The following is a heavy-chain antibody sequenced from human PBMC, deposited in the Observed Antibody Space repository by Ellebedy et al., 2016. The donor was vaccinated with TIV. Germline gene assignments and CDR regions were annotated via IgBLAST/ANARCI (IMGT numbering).Heavy chain of an antibody. D-gene: IGHD5-24*01. CDR1: GYTFTGYY. J-gene: IGHJ4*02. CDR2: INPNSGGT. V-gene: IGHV1-2*02. CDR3: ARGRWLQLWGDY. Sequence: ASVKVSXXASGYTFTGYYMHWVRQAPGQGLEWMGWINPNSGGTNYAQKFQGRVTMTRDTSISTAYMELRSLRSDDTAVYYCARGRWLQLWGDYWGQGTLVTVSS.